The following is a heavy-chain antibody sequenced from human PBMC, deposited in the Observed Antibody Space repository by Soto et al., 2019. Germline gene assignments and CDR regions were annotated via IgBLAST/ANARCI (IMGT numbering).Heavy chain of an antibody. D-gene: IGHD2-2*01. J-gene: IGHJ4*02. CDR2: IYYGGST. Sequence: SETLSLTCTVSGGSISSGGYYWSWIRQHPGKSLEWIGYIYYGGSTYYNTSLMSRVTISVDTSKNQFSLKFSSVTAADTAVYYCARVRDCSTSSCSLDLRLGYYFDKWGQGTLVTVSS. CDR3: ARVRDCSTSSCSLDLRLGYYFDK. V-gene: IGHV4-31*03. CDR1: GGSISSGGYY.